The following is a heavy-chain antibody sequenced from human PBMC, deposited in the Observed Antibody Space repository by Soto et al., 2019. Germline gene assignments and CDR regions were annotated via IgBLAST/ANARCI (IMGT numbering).Heavy chain of an antibody. D-gene: IGHD4-17*01. CDR2: ISSSSSYT. CDR1: GFPFSDYY. V-gene: IGHV3-11*06. CDR3: ARDLNYGLFDY. J-gene: IGHJ4*02. Sequence: GGSLRLSCAASGFPFSDYYMSWIRQAPGKGLEWVSYISSSSSYTNYADSVKGRFTISRDNAKNSLYLQMNSLRAEDTAVYYCARDLNYGLFDYWGQGTLVTVSS.